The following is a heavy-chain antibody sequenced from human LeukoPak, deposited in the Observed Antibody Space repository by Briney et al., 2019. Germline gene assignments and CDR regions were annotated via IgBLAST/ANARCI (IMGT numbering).Heavy chain of an antibody. Sequence: PSETLSLTCAVYGGSFSGYYWSWIRQPPGKGLEWIEEINHSGSTNYNPSLKSRVTISVDTSKNQFSLKLSSVTAADTAVYYCASRMGSGFDYWGQGTLVTVSS. CDR3: ASRMGSGFDY. CDR2: INHSGST. J-gene: IGHJ4*02. CDR1: GGSFSGYY. V-gene: IGHV4-34*01. D-gene: IGHD6-19*01.